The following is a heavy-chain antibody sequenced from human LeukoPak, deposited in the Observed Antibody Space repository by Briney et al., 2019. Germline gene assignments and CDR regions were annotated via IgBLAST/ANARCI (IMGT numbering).Heavy chain of an antibody. CDR3: TKSRVLFSSTGYPLDF. CDR2: TPFYGNFN. D-gene: IGHD2-8*02. Sequence: GGSMLLSCAASGFIFSNYALHWVRPAPGKGLEGVAITPFYGNFNYYADSLKGQFTISKDNRKKTLNLQMNSLRAGDTAVYFCTKSRVLFSSTGYPLDFWGEGALVAVSS. J-gene: IGHJ4*02. V-gene: IGHV3-30*04. CDR1: GFIFSNYA.